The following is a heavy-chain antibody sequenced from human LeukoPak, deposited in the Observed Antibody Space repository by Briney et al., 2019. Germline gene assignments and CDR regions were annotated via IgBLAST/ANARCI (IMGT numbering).Heavy chain of an antibody. CDR2: IKQDGSEK. J-gene: IGHJ4*02. V-gene: IGHV3-7*01. Sequence: PGGSLRLSCAASGFTFSSYWMSWVRQAPGKGLEWVANIKQDGSEKYYVDSVKGRFTISRDNAKNSLYLQMNSLRAEDTAVYYCARDGGVREQGPDYWGQGTLVTVSS. D-gene: IGHD1/OR15-1a*01. CDR3: ARDGGVREQGPDY. CDR1: GFTFSSYW.